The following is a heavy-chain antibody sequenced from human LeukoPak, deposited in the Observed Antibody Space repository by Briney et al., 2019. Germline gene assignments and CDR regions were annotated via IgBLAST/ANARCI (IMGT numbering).Heavy chain of an antibody. D-gene: IGHD3-10*01. CDR3: ARRYYGSGEIDY. CDR1: GFTVSSNF. J-gene: IGHJ4*02. Sequence: GGSLRLSCAASGFTVSSNFMGWVRQAPGKGLECVSVIYGGGGTYYPDSVKGRFTISRDNSKNTLYLQMNSLRAEDTAVYYCARRYYGSGEIDYWGQGTLVTVSS. V-gene: IGHV3-53*01. CDR2: IYGGGGT.